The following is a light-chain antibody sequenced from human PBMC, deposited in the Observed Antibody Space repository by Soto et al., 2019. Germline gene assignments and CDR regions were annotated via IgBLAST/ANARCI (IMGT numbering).Light chain of an antibody. Sequence: EIVLTQSPGTLSLSPGERATLSCRSSQSVWSSYLAWYQQKPGQAPRLLIYGASSRATGIPARFSGSGSGTDFTLTISRLEPEDFAVYYCQQYGSSPLTFGGGTKVEIK. CDR3: QQYGSSPLT. CDR1: QSVWSSY. J-gene: IGKJ4*01. V-gene: IGKV3-20*01. CDR2: GAS.